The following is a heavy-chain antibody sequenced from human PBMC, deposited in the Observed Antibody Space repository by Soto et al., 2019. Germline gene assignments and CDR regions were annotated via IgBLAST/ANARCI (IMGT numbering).Heavy chain of an antibody. CDR2: ISGGGDAT. CDR1: GFTYSSYA. V-gene: IGHV3-23*01. J-gene: IGHJ2*01. Sequence: EVQLLESGGGLVQPGGSLRLSCATSGFTYSSYAMSWVRQAPGKGLEWVSGISGGGDATFYADSVKGRVTISRDNSKNTLYLQMNSLRAEDTALYYCAKKVSGTETSGAYWYFDLWGRGTLVTVSS. D-gene: IGHD4-17*01. CDR3: AKKVSGTETSGAYWYFDL.